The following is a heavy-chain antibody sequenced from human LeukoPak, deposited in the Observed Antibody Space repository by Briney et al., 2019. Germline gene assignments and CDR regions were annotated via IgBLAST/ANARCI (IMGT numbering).Heavy chain of an antibody. CDR1: GGSFSGYY. D-gene: IGHD3-22*01. CDR3: ARGGDSSGYYYRNWFDP. V-gene: IGHV4-34*01. Sequence: SETLSLTCAVYGGSFSGYYWSWIRQPPGKGLEWIGEINHSGSTNYNPSLKSRVTISVDTSKNQFSLKLSSVTAADTAAYYCARGGDSSGYYYRNWFDPWGQGTLVTVSS. CDR2: INHSGST. J-gene: IGHJ5*02.